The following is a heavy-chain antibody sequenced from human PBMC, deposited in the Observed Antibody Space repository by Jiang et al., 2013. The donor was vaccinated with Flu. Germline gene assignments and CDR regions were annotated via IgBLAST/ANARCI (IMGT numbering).Heavy chain of an antibody. J-gene: IGHJ4*02. Sequence: LKSRVTISVDTSKNQXSLKLSSVTAADTAVYYCARDGYSSPTDYWGQGTLVTVSS. D-gene: IGHD6-19*01. CDR3: ARDGYSSPTDY. V-gene: IGHV4-39*07.